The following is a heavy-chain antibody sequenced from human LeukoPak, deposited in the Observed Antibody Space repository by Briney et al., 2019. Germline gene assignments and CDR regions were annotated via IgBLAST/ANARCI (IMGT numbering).Heavy chain of an antibody. V-gene: IGHV4-4*07. CDR2: IAXTKSN. CDR1: SGSIXXXX. Sequence: PSETLSLTCXVSSGSIXXXXXXXIRPPAGKGXEWIGHIAXTKSNNXXXXLKXRVXXXXXXXTNKLYLQLSLVTAADTAVYYCAREVEMARQFDYWGQGTLVTVSS. D-gene: IGHD5-24*01. CDR3: AREVEMARQFDY. J-gene: IGHJ4*02.